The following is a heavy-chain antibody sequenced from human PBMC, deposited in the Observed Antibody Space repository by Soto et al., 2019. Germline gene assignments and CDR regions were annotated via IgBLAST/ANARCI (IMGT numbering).Heavy chain of an antibody. V-gene: IGHV4-39*01. CDR3: ARPPGSGYDSDWYFDL. CDR1: GGSISSSSYY. CDR2: IYYSGST. Sequence: SETLSLTCTVSGGSISSSSYYWGWIRQPPGKGLEWIGSIYYSGSTYYNPSLKSRVTISVDTSKNQFSLKLSSVTAADTAVYYCARPPGSGYDSDWYFDLWGRGTLVTVSS. J-gene: IGHJ2*01. D-gene: IGHD5-12*01.